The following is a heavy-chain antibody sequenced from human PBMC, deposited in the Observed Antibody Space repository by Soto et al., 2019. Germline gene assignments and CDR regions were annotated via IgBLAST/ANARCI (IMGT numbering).Heavy chain of an antibody. CDR3: AKDPSTGPPEC. J-gene: IGHJ4*02. V-gene: IGHV3-23*01. Sequence: PGGSLRLSCAAAGFMFSSYGMSWVRQAPGKGLQWVATIHPSGGSTHYAESVRGRFTISRDNSRDTLYLQMNSLRAEDTAVYYCAKDPSTGPPECWDQGALVTVSS. CDR1: GFMFSSYG. CDR2: IHPSGGST. D-gene: IGHD3-9*01.